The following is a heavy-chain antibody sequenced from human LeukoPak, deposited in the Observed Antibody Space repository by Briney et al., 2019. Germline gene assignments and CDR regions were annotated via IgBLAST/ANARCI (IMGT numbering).Heavy chain of an antibody. CDR1: GYTFTSYY. V-gene: IGHV1-46*01. CDR2: INPSGGST. J-gene: IGHJ3*02. D-gene: IGHD1-7*01. Sequence: GASVKVSCKASGYTFTSYYMHWVRQAPGQGLEWMGIINPSGGSTSYAQKFQGRVTMTRDMSTSTVYMELSSLRSEDTAVYYCVRGNLGDELRNAFDIWGQGTMVTVSS. CDR3: VRGNLGDELRNAFDI.